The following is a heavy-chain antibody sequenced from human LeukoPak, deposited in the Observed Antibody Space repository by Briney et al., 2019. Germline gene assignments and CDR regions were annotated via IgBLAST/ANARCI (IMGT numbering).Heavy chain of an antibody. V-gene: IGHV1-2*02. CDR1: GYTFTCYY. Sequence: GASVKVSCKASGYTFTCYYMHWVRQAPGQGLEWRGWINPNSGGTNYAQKFQGRVTMTRDTSISTAYMELSRLRSDDTAVYYCARETPLSGYYDSSGSNYFDYWGQGTLVTVSS. CDR3: ARETPLSGYYDSSGSNYFDY. D-gene: IGHD3-22*01. J-gene: IGHJ4*02. CDR2: INPNSGGT.